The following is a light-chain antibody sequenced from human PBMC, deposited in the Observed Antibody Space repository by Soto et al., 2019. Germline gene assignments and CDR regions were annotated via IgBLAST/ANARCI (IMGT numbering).Light chain of an antibody. Sequence: QSALTRPASVSGSPGQSITISCTGTSSDVGSYNLVSWYQQHPGKAPKLMIYEGSKRPSGVSNRFSGSKSGNTASLTISGLQAEDEADHYCCSYAGSSSHVVFGGGTKLTVL. V-gene: IGLV2-23*01. CDR1: SSDVGSYNL. CDR3: CSYAGSSSHVV. J-gene: IGLJ2*01. CDR2: EGS.